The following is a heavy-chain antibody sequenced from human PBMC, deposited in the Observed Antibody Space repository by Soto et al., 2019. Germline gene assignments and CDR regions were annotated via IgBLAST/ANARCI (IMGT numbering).Heavy chain of an antibody. Sequence: QVQLVESGGGVVQPGRSLRLSCAASGVTLSNFGMHWVRQSPGKGLEWVAVISRDGSTMFYAYSVKGRFTISRDSSRNTLYLQMNSMRAEDTAVYHCVGEVASGYWGEGTMVTVSS. J-gene: IGHJ4*02. CDR1: GVTLSNFG. CDR2: ISRDGSTM. V-gene: IGHV3-30*03. D-gene: IGHD2-21*01. CDR3: VGEVASGY.